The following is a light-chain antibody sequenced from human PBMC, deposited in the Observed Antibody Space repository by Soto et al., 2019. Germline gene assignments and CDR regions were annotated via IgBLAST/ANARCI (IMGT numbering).Light chain of an antibody. CDR3: QQERSWPLT. V-gene: IGKV3-15*01. CDR2: GAS. Sequence: EIVMTQSPATLSVSPGERVTLSCRASQDIRSSLAWYQQKPGQAPRLLIYGASIRATGVPATFSGSGSGTEFTLSISSLHSDHLGVYYCQQERSWPLTFGGGTKVEIK. J-gene: IGKJ4*01. CDR1: QDIRSS.